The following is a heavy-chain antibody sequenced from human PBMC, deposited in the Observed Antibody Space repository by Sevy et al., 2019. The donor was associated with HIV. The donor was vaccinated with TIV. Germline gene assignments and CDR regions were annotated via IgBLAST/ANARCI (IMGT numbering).Heavy chain of an antibody. V-gene: IGHV4-38-2*02. Sequence: SETLSLTCTVSGYSSSSGYYWGWIRQTPGKGLEWLGTISHRGKTHYNPSLKSRFTMSVDTSKNQFSLRLNSVTAADTAVFYCARGSQPINYDENGYYDFWGQGTLVTVSS. CDR2: ISHRGKT. J-gene: IGHJ4*02. CDR3: ARGSQPINYDENGYYDF. D-gene: IGHD3-22*01. CDR1: GYSSSSGYY.